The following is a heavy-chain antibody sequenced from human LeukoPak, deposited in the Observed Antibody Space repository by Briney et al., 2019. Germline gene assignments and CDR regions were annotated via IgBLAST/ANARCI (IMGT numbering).Heavy chain of an antibody. CDR2: INWNGGSI. Sequence: GGSLRLSCAASGFTFDNYAMHWVRQAPGKGLEWVSGINWNGGSIDYADSVKGRFTISRDNAKNSLYLQMSSLRAEDTALYYCVKGYCVIGSCYLDYWGQGTLVTVSS. CDR3: VKGYCVIGSCYLDY. D-gene: IGHD2-15*01. V-gene: IGHV3-9*01. J-gene: IGHJ4*02. CDR1: GFTFDNYA.